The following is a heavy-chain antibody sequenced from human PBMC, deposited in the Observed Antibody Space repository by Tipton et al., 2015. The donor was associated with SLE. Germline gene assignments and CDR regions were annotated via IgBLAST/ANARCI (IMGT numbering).Heavy chain of an antibody. J-gene: IGHJ4*02. CDR1: GGSFSGYY. CDR2: IYYSGSI. Sequence: PGLVKPSETLSLTCAVYGGSFSGYYWSWIRQPPGKGLEWIGYIYYSGSISYNPSLKSRVTISVDTSKNQFSLKLSSVTAADTAVYYCAREGRREQLALDYWGQGTLVTVSS. D-gene: IGHD6-6*01. V-gene: IGHV4-59*12. CDR3: AREGRREQLALDY.